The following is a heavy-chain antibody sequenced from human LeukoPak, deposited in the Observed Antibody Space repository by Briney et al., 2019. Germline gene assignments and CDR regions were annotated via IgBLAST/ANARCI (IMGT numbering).Heavy chain of an antibody. Sequence: GGSLRLSCAASVFTFSNSWMSWVRQAPGKGLEWVGRITSKTDGGITDYAAPVKGRFTISRDDSKNTLYLQMNSLKTEDTAVYYCTTDLTMVRGVIIDYYYYYYMDVWGKGTTVTISS. CDR1: VFTFSNSW. J-gene: IGHJ6*03. CDR2: ITSKTDGGIT. CDR3: TTDLTMVRGVIIDYYYYYYMDV. V-gene: IGHV3-15*01. D-gene: IGHD3-10*01.